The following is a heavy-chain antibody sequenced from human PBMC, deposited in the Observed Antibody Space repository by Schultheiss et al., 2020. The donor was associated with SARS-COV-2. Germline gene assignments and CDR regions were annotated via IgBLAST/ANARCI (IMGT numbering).Heavy chain of an antibody. CDR3: ARGRVLLWFRGQFDP. D-gene: IGHD3-10*01. CDR1: GFTFSRSV. Sequence: GGSLRLSCAASGFTFSRSVMSWVRQAPGKGLEWVAVISYDGSNKYYADSVKGRFTISRDNSKNTLYLQMNSLRAEDTAVYYCARGRVLLWFRGQFDPWGQGTLVTVSS. J-gene: IGHJ5*02. CDR2: ISYDGSNK. V-gene: IGHV3-30*03.